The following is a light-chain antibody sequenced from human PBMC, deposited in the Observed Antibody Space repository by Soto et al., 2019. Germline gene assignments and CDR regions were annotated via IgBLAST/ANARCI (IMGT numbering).Light chain of an antibody. CDR3: YSYVGGIS. CDR2: EVS. CDR1: SSDVGSHNF. Sequence: QSALTQPASVSGSPGQSIAISCTGTSSDVGSHNFVSWYQQHPGKVPKLIIYEVSKRPSGVSNRFSGSKSGNTASLTISGLQAEDEADYYCYSYVGGISFGGGTK. J-gene: IGLJ2*01. V-gene: IGLV2-23*02.